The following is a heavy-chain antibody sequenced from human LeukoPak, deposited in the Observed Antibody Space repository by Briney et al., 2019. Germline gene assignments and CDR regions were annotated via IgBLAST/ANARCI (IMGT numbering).Heavy chain of an antibody. CDR1: GFTFSSYS. CDR3: AISALYRNAFDI. Sequence: KTGGSLRLSCAASGFTFSSYSMNWVRQAPGKGLEWVSSISSSSSYIYYADSVKGRFTISRDNAKNSLYLQMNSLRAEDTAVYYCAISALYRNAFDIWGQGTMVTVSS. V-gene: IGHV3-21*04. J-gene: IGHJ3*02. CDR2: ISSSSSYI. D-gene: IGHD3-16*01.